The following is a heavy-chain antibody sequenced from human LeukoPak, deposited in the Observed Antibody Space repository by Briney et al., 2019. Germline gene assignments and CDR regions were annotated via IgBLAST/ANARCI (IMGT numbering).Heavy chain of an antibody. CDR1: GGSISSYY. V-gene: IGHV4-59*01. J-gene: IGHJ2*01. D-gene: IGHD3-22*01. CDR2: IYYSGSA. CDR3: ARGYDGSGYYYRNWYFDL. Sequence: PSETLSLTCTVSGGSISSYYWSWIRQPPGQGLEWIGYIYYSGSANYNPSLKSRVTISVDTSKKQFSLKLSSVTAADTAVYYCARGYDGSGYYYRNWYFDLWGRGTLVTVSS.